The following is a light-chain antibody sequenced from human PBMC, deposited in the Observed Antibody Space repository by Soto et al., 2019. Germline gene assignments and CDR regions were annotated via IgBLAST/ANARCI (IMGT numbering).Light chain of an antibody. CDR3: QQYFSFPWT. Sequence: DIVMTQSPDSLAVSLGERATINCKSSQSGLYSSNNQNYLAWYQQRPGQPPNLLIYWASTREAGVPDRFSGSGSGTDFTLTISSLQAEDVAIYYCQQYFSFPWTFGQGTKVEIK. CDR2: WAS. J-gene: IGKJ1*01. CDR1: QSGLYSSNNQNY. V-gene: IGKV4-1*01.